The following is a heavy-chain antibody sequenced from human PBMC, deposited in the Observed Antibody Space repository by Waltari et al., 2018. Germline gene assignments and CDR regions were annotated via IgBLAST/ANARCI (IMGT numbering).Heavy chain of an antibody. CDR2: INPSGYV. CDR3: ARGRVGDGDCLDS. CDR1: GFIFSDYE. Sequence: EIQLVESGGGLVQPGGSLRLSCEVCGFIFSDYEMNWVRQAPGKGLEWVSFINPSGYVIYAESVKGRFTISRDNSKSSLFLQMNSLRGEDTAVYFCARGRVGDGDCLDSWGQGTLVTVSS. J-gene: IGHJ5*01. V-gene: IGHV3-48*03. D-gene: IGHD2-21*02.